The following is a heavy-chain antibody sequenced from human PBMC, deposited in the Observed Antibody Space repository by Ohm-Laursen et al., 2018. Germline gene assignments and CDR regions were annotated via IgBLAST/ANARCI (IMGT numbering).Heavy chain of an antibody. CDR1: GFSFSGAW. J-gene: IGHJ6*02. CDR3: TTDLVGATDYYYYGMDV. CDR2: IKSKTDGGTT. D-gene: IGHD1-26*01. Sequence: SLRLSCTASGFSFSGAWMSWVRQAPGKGLEWVGRIKSKTDGGTTDYAAPVKGRFTISRDDSKNTLYLQMNSLKTEDTAVYYCTTDLVGATDYYYYGMDVWGQGTTVTVSS. V-gene: IGHV3-15*01.